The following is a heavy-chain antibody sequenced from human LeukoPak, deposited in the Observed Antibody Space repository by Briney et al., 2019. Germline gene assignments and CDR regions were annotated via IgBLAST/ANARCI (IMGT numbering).Heavy chain of an antibody. V-gene: IGHV3-7*01. D-gene: IGHD7-27*01. CDR1: GFTFSNFW. Sequence: GGSLRLSCVVSASGFTFSNFWMSWVRQAPGKGLEWVANIKEDGSEKNYVDSVKGRFTISRDNAKKSLYLQVKSLRAEDTAVYYCARDWEGNWGQFDYWGPGTLLTVSS. J-gene: IGHJ4*02. CDR3: ARDWEGNWGQFDY. CDR2: IKEDGSEK.